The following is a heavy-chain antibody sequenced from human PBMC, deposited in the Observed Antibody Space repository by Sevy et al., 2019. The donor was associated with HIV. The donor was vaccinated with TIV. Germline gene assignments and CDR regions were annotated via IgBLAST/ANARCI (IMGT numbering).Heavy chain of an antibody. J-gene: IGHJ4*02. V-gene: IGHV4-59*13. Sequence: SETLSLTCAVSTGSINDYYWTWIRQPPGKGLEWIGNIYYNGNTNYNPSLQSRVSISVDTSKNQFSLRLTSVTPADTAVYYCAREAWGMIADWGQGTLVTVSS. CDR1: TGSINDYY. D-gene: IGHD7-27*01. CDR2: IYYNGNT. CDR3: AREAWGMIAD.